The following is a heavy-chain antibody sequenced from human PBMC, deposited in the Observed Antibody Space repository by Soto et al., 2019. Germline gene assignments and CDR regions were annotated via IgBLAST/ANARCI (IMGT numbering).Heavy chain of an antibody. V-gene: IGHV4-31*03. CDR3: AKDGDYDSYGYYYPGRSKTYFGMDV. J-gene: IGHJ6*02. Sequence: SETLSLTCTVSGGSISSGGYYWSWIRQHPGKGLEWIGYIYYSGSTYYNPSLKSRVTISVDTSKNQFSLKLSSVTAADTAVYFCAKDGDYDSYGYYYPGRSKTYFGMDVWGLGTTVTVSS. CDR1: GGSISSGGYY. D-gene: IGHD3-22*01. CDR2: IYYSGST.